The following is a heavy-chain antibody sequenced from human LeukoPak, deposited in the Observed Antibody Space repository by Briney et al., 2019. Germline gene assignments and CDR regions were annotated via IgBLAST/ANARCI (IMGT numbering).Heavy chain of an antibody. CDR3: ARKYGDYESWFDP. CDR1: GYTFTSYY. V-gene: IGHV1-46*01. J-gene: IGHJ5*02. D-gene: IGHD4-17*01. Sequence: GASVKVSCKASGYTFTSYYMHWVRQAPGQGLEWMGIINPSGGSTSYAQKFQGGVTMTRDTSTSTVYMELSSLRSEDTAVYYCARKYGDYESWFDPWGQGTLVTVSS. CDR2: INPSGGST.